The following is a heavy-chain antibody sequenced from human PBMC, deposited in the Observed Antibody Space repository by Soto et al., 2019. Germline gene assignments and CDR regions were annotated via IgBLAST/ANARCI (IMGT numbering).Heavy chain of an antibody. CDR1: GFTFSSYA. J-gene: IGHJ6*02. CDR2: ISYDGSNK. D-gene: IGHD5-18*01. V-gene: IGHV3-30-3*01. Sequence: GGSLRLSCAASGFTFSSYAMHWVRQAPGKGLEWVAVISYDGSNKYYADSVKGRFTIPRENSKNTLYLQMNSLRAEGTAVYYCARVPPKAAMVNYYYYGMDVWGQGTTVTVSS. CDR3: ARVPPKAAMVNYYYYGMDV.